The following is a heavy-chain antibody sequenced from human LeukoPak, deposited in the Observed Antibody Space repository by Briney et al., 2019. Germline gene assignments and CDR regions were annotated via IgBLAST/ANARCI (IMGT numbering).Heavy chain of an antibody. D-gene: IGHD2-15*01. CDR1: GFTFSSYA. V-gene: IGHV3-23*01. CDR3: AKADCSGGSCYSRAFDI. Sequence: GRSLRLSCAASGFTFSSYAMHWVRQAPGKGLEWVSAISGSGGSTYYADSVKGRFTISRDNSKNTLYLQMNSLRAEDTAVYYCAKADCSGGSCYSRAFDIWGQGTMVTVSS. J-gene: IGHJ3*02. CDR2: ISGSGGST.